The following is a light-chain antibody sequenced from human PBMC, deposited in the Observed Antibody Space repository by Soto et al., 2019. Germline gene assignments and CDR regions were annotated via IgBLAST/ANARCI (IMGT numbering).Light chain of an antibody. J-gene: IGKJ1*01. CDR2: GAS. CDR1: QSVSSSY. V-gene: IGKV3-20*01. CDR3: QPYGSSPWT. Sequence: EIVLTQSPGTLSLSPGERATLSCRASQSVSSSYLAWYQQKPGQAPRLLLYGASSMAAGIPDRFSGSGSGPDFTLTISRLEPEDFEVYYCQPYGSSPWTFGQGTKVEIK.